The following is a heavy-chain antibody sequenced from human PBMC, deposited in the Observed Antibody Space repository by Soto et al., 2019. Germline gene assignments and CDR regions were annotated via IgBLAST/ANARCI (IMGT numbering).Heavy chain of an antibody. CDR1: GTSLNSGTNY. V-gene: IGHV4-61*01. Sequence: EILSLTCTVSGTSLNSGTNYLNCVRQPPGKALEWIGYIYGSGNTKYNPSLKSRVTISQDTSKNQVSLKMDSVTATDTAMYYCAVDWAPYWFDPCGQGILLTGSS. D-gene: IGHD7-27*01. J-gene: IGHJ5*02. CDR3: AVDWAPYWFDP. CDR2: IYGSGNT.